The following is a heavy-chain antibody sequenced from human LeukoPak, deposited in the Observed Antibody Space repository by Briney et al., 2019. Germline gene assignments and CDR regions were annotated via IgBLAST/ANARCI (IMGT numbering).Heavy chain of an antibody. Sequence: SETLSLTCTVSGGSISSYYWSWIRQPPGKGLEWIGYIYYSGSTNYNPSLKSRVTISVDTSKNQFSLKLSSVTAADTAVYYCARHRDHCYYYYGMDVWGQGTTVTVSS. D-gene: IGHD3-10*01. CDR1: GGSISSYY. V-gene: IGHV4-59*08. CDR3: ARHRDHCYYYYGMDV. CDR2: IYYSGST. J-gene: IGHJ6*02.